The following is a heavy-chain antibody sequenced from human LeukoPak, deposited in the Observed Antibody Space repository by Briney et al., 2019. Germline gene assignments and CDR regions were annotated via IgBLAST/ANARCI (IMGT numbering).Heavy chain of an antibody. Sequence: SETLSLTCTVSGGSISSYYWSWIRQPPGKGLEWIGCIYYSGSTNYNPSLKSRVTISVDTSKNQFSLKLSSVTAADTAVYYCARHKREIAVAGLNAFDIWGQGTMVTVSS. CDR3: ARHKREIAVAGLNAFDI. V-gene: IGHV4-59*08. CDR1: GGSISSYY. D-gene: IGHD6-19*01. CDR2: IYYSGST. J-gene: IGHJ3*02.